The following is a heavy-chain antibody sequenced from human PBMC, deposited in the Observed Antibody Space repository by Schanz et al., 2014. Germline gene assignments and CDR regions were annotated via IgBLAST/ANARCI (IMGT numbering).Heavy chain of an antibody. CDR3: VRDRGFCANDICWLRYYMDV. Sequence: VQLVESGGGVVRPGRSLRLSCAASGFTFSSYAMSWVRQAPGKGLEWVASIKQEGDEKNYVDSVKGRFTISRDNAKNSLFLQMNSLRADDTAVYYCVRDRGFCANDICWLRYYMDVWGNGTTVTVSS. V-gene: IGHV3-7*01. CDR2: IKQEGDEK. J-gene: IGHJ6*03. CDR1: GFTFSSYA. D-gene: IGHD2-8*01.